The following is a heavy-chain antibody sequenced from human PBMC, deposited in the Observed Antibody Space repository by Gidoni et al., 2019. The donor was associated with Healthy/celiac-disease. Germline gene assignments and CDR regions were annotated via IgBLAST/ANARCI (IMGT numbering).Heavy chain of an antibody. J-gene: IGHJ3*02. CDR2: INPNSGGT. CDR1: GYTFTGCY. D-gene: IGHD6-13*01. V-gene: IGHV1-2*02. CDR3: ARDLIAAAGTRGAFDI. Sequence: QVQLVQSGAEVKKPGASVKVSCKASGYTFTGCYMHWVRQAPGQGLEWMGGINPNSGGTNYAQKFQGRVTMTRDTSISTAYMELSRLRSDDTAVYYCARDLIAAAGTRGAFDIWGQGTMVTVSS.